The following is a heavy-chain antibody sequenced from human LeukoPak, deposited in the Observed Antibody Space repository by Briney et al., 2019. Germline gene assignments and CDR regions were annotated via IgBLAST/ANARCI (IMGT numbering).Heavy chain of an antibody. V-gene: IGHV1-2*02. J-gene: IGHJ5*02. CDR3: ARSPWWELLGWFDP. CDR1: GYTFTGYY. Sequence: ASVKVSCKASGYTFTGYYMHWVRQAPGQGLEWMGWINPNSGGTNYAQKFQGRVTMTRDTSISTAYMELSRLRSDDTAVYYCARSPWWELLGWFDPWGQGTLVTVSS. CDR2: INPNSGGT. D-gene: IGHD1-26*01.